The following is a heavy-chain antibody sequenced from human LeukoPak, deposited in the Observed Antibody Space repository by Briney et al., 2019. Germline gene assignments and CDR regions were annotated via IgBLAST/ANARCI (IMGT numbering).Heavy chain of an antibody. J-gene: IGHJ4*02. D-gene: IGHD2-2*01. V-gene: IGHV3-43*02. CDR2: ISGDGGST. CDR3: AKENDHSSIDY. CDR1: GFTFDDYA. Sequence: GGSLRLSCAASGFTFDDYAMRGVRQAQGKGVEWVSLISGDGGSTYYADSVKGRFTISRDNSKNSLYLQMNSLRTEDTALYYCAKENDHSSIDYWGQGTLVTVSS.